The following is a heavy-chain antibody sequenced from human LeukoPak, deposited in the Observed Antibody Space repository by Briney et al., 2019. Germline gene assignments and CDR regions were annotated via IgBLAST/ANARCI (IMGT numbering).Heavy chain of an antibody. D-gene: IGHD2-2*01. Sequence: SETLSLTCAVYGGSFSDYSWSWIRQPPGKGLEWVGEINHSGSTNYNPSLKSRVTISVHTSKNRSSLNLSSVTAADTAVYYCARVGRYCSRTSCYGRIYYYMDVWGKGTTVTVSS. CDR1: GGSFSDYS. CDR2: INHSGST. CDR3: ARVGRYCSRTSCYGRIYYYMDV. J-gene: IGHJ6*03. V-gene: IGHV4-34*01.